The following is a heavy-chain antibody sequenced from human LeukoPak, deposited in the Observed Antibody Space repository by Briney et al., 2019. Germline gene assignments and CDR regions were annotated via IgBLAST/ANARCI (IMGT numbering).Heavy chain of an antibody. D-gene: IGHD3-3*01. V-gene: IGHV3-23*01. Sequence: GGSLRLSCGASGFTFSSYAMNWVRQAPGKGLEWVSAISGSGGSTYYADSVKGRFTISRDNSKNTLYLQMNSLRAEDTAVYYCAKGRAIFGVADYYYMDVWGKGTTVTVSS. CDR3: AKGRAIFGVADYYYMDV. CDR1: GFTFSSYA. J-gene: IGHJ6*03. CDR2: ISGSGGST.